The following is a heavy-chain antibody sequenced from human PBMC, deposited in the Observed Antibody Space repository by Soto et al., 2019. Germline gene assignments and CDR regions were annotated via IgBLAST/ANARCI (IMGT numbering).Heavy chain of an antibody. CDR2: IKGDGSEK. CDR3: ATLPKAVAGGGYHYYGMDV. D-gene: IGHD6-19*01. CDR1: GFTFRIYW. V-gene: IGHV3-7*05. Sequence: PGGSLRLSCAASGFTFRIYWMSWVRQAPGKGLEWVANIKGDGSEKYYVDSVKGRFTISRDNAKNSLYLQMNSLKAEDTAVYYCATLPKAVAGGGYHYYGMDVWGQGTTVTVSS. J-gene: IGHJ6*02.